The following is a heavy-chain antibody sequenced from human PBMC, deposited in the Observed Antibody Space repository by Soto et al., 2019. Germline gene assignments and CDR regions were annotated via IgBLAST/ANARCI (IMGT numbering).Heavy chain of an antibody. J-gene: IGHJ6*02. V-gene: IGHV4-61*01. D-gene: IGHD3-9*01. Sequence: PSETLSLTCTVSGGSVSSGSYYWSWIRQPPGKGLEWIGYIYYSGSTNYNPSLKSRVTISVDTSKNQFSLKLSSVTAADTAVYYCARGPYDIPEEGGYYYYYGMDVWGQGTTVTVSS. CDR1: GGSVSSGSYY. CDR2: IYYSGST. CDR3: ARGPYDIPEEGGYYYYYGMDV.